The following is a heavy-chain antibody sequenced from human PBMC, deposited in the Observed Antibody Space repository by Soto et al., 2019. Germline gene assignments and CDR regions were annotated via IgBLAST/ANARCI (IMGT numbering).Heavy chain of an antibody. Sequence: SVKVSCKASGGTFSSYAISWVRQAPGQGLEWMGGIIPIFGTANYAQKFQGRVTITADESTSTAYMELSSLRSEDTAVYYCAREPSSYYYGMDVWGQGTTVTVSS. CDR3: AREPSSYYYGMDV. V-gene: IGHV1-69*13. J-gene: IGHJ6*02. CDR1: GGTFSSYA. CDR2: IIPIFGTA. D-gene: IGHD6-6*01.